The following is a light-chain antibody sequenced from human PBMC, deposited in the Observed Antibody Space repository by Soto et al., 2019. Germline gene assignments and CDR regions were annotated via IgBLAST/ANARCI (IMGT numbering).Light chain of an antibody. J-gene: IGLJ3*02. CDR3: SSYTSANSWV. V-gene: IGLV2-14*01. Sequence: QSALTQPASVSGSPGQSITISCTGTSSDVGGYNYVSWYQQHPGKAPKLIIYDVSNRPSGVSTRFSGSKSGNTASLTISGLEAEDEADYSCSSYTSANSWVFGGGTQLTVL. CDR1: SSDVGGYNY. CDR2: DVS.